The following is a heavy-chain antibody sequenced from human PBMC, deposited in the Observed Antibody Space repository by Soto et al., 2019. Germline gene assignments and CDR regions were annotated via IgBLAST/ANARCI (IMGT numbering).Heavy chain of an antibody. CDR1: GDSVSSNSAA. D-gene: IGHD2-8*01. CDR3: ARAGYCTNGVCYDIGNWFDP. V-gene: IGHV6-1*01. J-gene: IGHJ5*02. Sequence: PSQTLSLACAISGDSVSSNSAAWNWIRQSPSRGLEWLGRTYYRSKWYNDYAVSVKSRITINPDTSKNQFSLQLNSVTPEDTAVYYCARAGYCTNGVCYDIGNWFDPWGQGTLVTVSS. CDR2: TYYRSKWYN.